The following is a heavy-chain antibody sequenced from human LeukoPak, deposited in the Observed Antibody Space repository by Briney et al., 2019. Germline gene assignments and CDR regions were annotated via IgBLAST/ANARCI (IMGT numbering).Heavy chain of an antibody. Sequence: ASVKVSCKVSGVSFSGSYIHWVRQAPGPGLEGMGWTKAKDGGTNYADNFECRVTLTCETSTNTAFMALTELDSDAQAVYFFTRARRDQGYVYGADCFESWGQGTLVIVS. V-gene: IGHV1-2*02. J-gene: IGHJ4*02. CDR3: TRARRDQGYVYGADCFES. D-gene: IGHD3-16*01. CDR1: GVSFSGSY. CDR2: TKAKDGGT.